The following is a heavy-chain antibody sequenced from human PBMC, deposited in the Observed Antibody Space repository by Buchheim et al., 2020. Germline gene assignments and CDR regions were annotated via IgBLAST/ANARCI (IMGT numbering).Heavy chain of an antibody. CDR1: GGSFSGYY. Sequence: QVQLQQWGAGLLKPSETLSLTCAVYGGSFSGYYWSWIRQPPGKGLEWIGEINHSGSTNYNPSLKSRVTISVDTPKNQFSVKLSSVTAADTAVYYCARRAAVAASIPWWGQGTL. J-gene: IGHJ4*02. V-gene: IGHV4-34*01. D-gene: IGHD6-19*01. CDR3: ARRAAVAASIPW. CDR2: INHSGST.